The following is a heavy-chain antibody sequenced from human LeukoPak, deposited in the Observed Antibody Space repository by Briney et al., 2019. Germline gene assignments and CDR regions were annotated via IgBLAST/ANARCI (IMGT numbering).Heavy chain of an antibody. D-gene: IGHD5-18*01. CDR2: IDWDDDK. CDR1: GFSLSTSGMR. J-gene: IGHJ4*02. CDR3: VRARGYSYGFDY. V-gene: IGHV2-70*04. Sequence: SGPTLVNPTQTLTLTCTFSGFSLSTSGMRVSWIRQPPGKALEWLARIDWDDDKFYSTSLKTRLTISEDTSKNQVVLTMTNMDPVDTATYYCVRARGYSYGFDYWGQGTLVTVSS.